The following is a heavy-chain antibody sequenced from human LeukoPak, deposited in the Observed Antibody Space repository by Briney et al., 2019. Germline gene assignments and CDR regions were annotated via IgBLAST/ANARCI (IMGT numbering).Heavy chain of an antibody. J-gene: IGHJ5*02. CDR3: ARAPPQFDP. CDR2: ISYDGSNK. CDR1: GFTFSSYG. V-gene: IGHV3-30*03. Sequence: GRSLRLSCAASGFTFSSYGMHWVRQAPGKGLEWVAVISYDGSNKYYADSVKGRFTISRDNSKNTLYLQMRAEDTAVYYCARAPPQFDPWGQGTLVTVSS.